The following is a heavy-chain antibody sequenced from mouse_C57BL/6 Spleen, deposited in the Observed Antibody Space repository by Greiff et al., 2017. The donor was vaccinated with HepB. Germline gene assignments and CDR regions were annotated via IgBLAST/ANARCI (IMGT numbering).Heavy chain of an antibody. CDR1: GFTFSSYA. Sequence: EVQLVESGGGLVKPGGSLKLSCAASGFTFSSYAMSWVRQTPEKRLEWVATISDGGSYTYYPDNVKGRFTISRDNAKNNLYLQMSHLKSEDTAMYYCARDEGPRYFDVWGTGTTVTVSS. CDR2: ISDGGSYT. D-gene: IGHD3-3*01. CDR3: ARDEGPRYFDV. V-gene: IGHV5-4*01. J-gene: IGHJ1*03.